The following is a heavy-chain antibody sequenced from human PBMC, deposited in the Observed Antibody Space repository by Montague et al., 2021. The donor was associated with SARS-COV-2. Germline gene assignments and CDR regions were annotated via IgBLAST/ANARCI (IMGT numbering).Heavy chain of an antibody. J-gene: IGHJ4*02. CDR1: GDSISTDNW. CDR2: IYHTGST. D-gene: IGHD1-26*01. V-gene: IGHV4-4*02. CDR3: ARKGSGRSDLAY. Sequence: SETLSLTCVVFGDSISTDNWWTWVRLPPGKGLEWVGDIYHTGSTNYKPSLKSRVSMSVAKSWNQFSLRLTSVTAADTAIYYCARKGSGRSDLAYWGQGTLVTVSS.